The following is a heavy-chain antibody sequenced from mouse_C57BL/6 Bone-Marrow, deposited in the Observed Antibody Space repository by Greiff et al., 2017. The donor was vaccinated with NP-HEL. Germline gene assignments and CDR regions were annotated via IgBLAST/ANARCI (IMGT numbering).Heavy chain of an antibody. Sequence: VQLQQPGAELVRPGSSVKLSCKASGYTFTSYWMHWVKQRPIQGLEWIGNIDPSDSETHYNQKFKDKATLTVDKSSSTAYMQLSSLTSEDSAVYYCARGRTGSYYFDYWGQGTTLTVSS. CDR2: IDPSDSET. CDR3: ARGRTGSYYFDY. J-gene: IGHJ2*01. CDR1: GYTFTSYW. V-gene: IGHV1-52*01.